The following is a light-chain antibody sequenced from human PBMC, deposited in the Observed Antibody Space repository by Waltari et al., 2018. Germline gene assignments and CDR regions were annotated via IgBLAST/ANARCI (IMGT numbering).Light chain of an antibody. CDR3: QQRSNWTPHT. CDR1: QSVGSY. Sequence: EIVLTQSPDTLSLSPGDTATPSGRASQSVGSYLAWYQQKPGQPPRLLIYDASNRATDVPDRFRGSGSGTDFTLTISSLEAEDFAVYFCQQRSNWTPHTFGQAARLDIK. J-gene: IGKJ2*01. CDR2: DAS. V-gene: IGKV3-11*01.